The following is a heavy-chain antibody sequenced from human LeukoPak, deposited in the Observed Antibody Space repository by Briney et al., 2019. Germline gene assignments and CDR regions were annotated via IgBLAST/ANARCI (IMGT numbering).Heavy chain of an antibody. Sequence: GGSLRLSCTASGFTFGSYAMFWVRQAPGKGLEWVSAISGNGGSTYYADSVKGRFTISRDNSKNTLYLQMNSLRAEDTAVYYCAKAKGYCSSTSCYTYYYYYYMDVWGKGTTVTVSS. J-gene: IGHJ6*03. D-gene: IGHD2-2*02. CDR2: ISGNGGST. V-gene: IGHV3-23*01. CDR3: AKAKGYCSSTSCYTYYYYYYMDV. CDR1: GFTFGSYA.